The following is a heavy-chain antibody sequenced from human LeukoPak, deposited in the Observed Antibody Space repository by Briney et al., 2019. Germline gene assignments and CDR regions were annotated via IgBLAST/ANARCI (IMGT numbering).Heavy chain of an antibody. CDR3: AKARLMAAPFYYYGMDV. CDR2: ISWNSGAK. D-gene: IGHD5-24*01. J-gene: IGHJ6*02. CDR1: GFDFEDYA. V-gene: IGHV3-9*01. Sequence: GGSLRLSCAASGFDFEDYAIHWVRQVPGKGLEWVSGISWNSGAKAYAHSVRGRFTISRDNAKNSLYLQMNSLRGEDTALYYCAKARLMAAPFYYYGMDVWGPGTTVTVSS.